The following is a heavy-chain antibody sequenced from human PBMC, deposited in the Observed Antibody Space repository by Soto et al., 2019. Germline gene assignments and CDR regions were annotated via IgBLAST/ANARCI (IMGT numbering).Heavy chain of an antibody. CDR2: IHYSGNT. CDR1: GGSISSGDYY. CDR3: ARTPGGAPADYYFDY. J-gene: IGHJ4*02. D-gene: IGHD4-17*01. V-gene: IGHV4-31*03. Sequence: QVRLQESGPGLVKPSKTLSLTCTVSGGSISSGDYYWSWIRHHPGGGLEWIGYIHYSGNTYYAPSLKSRLTMSVDTSKNQFSLNLSSVTAADTAVYYCARTPGGAPADYYFDYWGLGTLVTVSS.